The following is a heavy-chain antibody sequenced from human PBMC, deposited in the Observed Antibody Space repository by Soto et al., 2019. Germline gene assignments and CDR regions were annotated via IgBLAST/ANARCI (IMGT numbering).Heavy chain of an antibody. V-gene: IGHV3-23*01. CDR3: ATPITMIVVAEKLEVDY. CDR2: ISGSGGST. D-gene: IGHD3-22*01. Sequence: HPGGSLRLSCAASGFTFSSYAMSWVRQAPGKGLEWVSAISGSGGSTYYADSVKGRFTISRDNSKNTLYLQMNSLRAEDTAVYYCATPITMIVVAEKLEVDYWGQGTLVTVSS. CDR1: GFTFSSYA. J-gene: IGHJ4*02.